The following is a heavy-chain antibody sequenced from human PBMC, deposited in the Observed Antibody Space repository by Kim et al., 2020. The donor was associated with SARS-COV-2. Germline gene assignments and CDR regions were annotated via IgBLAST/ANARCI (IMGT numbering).Heavy chain of an antibody. CDR3: ARDIVVVPAAGAFDI. CDR2: INPSGCST. D-gene: IGHD2-2*01. V-gene: IGHV1-46*01. J-gene: IGHJ3*02. CDR1: GYTFTSYY. Sequence: ASVKVSCKASGYTFTSYYMHWVRQAPGQGLEWMGIINPSGCSTSYAQKFQGRVTMTRDTSTSTVYMELSSLRSEDTAVYYCARDIVVVPAAGAFDIWGQGTMVTVSS.